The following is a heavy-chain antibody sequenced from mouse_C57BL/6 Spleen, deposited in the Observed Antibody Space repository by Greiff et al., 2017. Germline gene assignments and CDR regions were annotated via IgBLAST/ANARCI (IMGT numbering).Heavy chain of an antibody. Sequence: VKVEESGPGLVAPSQSLSITCTVSGFSLTSYGVDWVRQSPGKGLEWLGVIWGVGSTNYNSALKSRLSISKDNSKSQVFLKMNSLQTDDTAMYYCASDGGGGLAYWGQGTLVTVSA. CDR2: IWGVGST. CDR1: GFSLTSYG. J-gene: IGHJ3*01. CDR3: ASDGGGGLAY. V-gene: IGHV2-6*01.